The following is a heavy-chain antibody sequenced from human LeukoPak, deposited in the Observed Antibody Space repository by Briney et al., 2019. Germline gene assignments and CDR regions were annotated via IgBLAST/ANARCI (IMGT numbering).Heavy chain of an antibody. CDR3: ARDIAYYDSSGGPNWFDP. CDR2: TIPILGIA. J-gene: IGHJ5*02. Sequence: ASVKVSCKASGGTFSSYTISWVRQAPGQGLEWMGRTIPILGIANYAQKFQGRVTITADKSTSTAYMELSSLRSEDTAVYYCARDIAYYDSSGGPNWFDPWGQGTLVTVSS. CDR1: GGTFSSYT. D-gene: IGHD3-22*01. V-gene: IGHV1-69*04.